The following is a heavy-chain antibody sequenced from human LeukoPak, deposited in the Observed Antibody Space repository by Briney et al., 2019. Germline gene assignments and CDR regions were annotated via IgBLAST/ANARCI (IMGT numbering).Heavy chain of an antibody. J-gene: IGHJ5*02. Sequence: SQTLSLTCAISGDSVSSNSVTWNWIRQSPSRGLEWLGRTYYRSTWYNDHAVSVRGRIAVNPDTSKNQFSLHLNSVTPEDTAVYYCARRLTQYDCFDPWGQGILVTVSS. CDR2: TYYRSTWYN. V-gene: IGHV6-1*01. CDR1: GDSVSSNSVT. CDR3: ARRLTQYDCFDP. D-gene: IGHD2-2*01.